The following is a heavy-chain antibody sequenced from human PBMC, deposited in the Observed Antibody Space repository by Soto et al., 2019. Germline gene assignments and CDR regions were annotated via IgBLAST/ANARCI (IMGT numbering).Heavy chain of an antibody. V-gene: IGHV3-30*18. CDR2: ISYDGSNK. D-gene: IGHD2-2*01. J-gene: IGHJ4*02. Sequence: PGGSLRLSCAASGFTFSSYGMHWVRQAPGKGLEWVAVISYDGSNKYYADSVKGRFTISRDNSKNTLYLQMNSLRAEDTAVYYCAKDSRYCSSTSCFNFDYWGQGTLVTVSS. CDR1: GFTFSSYG. CDR3: AKDSRYCSSTSCFNFDY.